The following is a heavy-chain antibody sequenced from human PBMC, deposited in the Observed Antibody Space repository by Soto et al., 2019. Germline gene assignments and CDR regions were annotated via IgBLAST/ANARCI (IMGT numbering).Heavy chain of an antibody. V-gene: IGHV4-34*01. D-gene: IGHD3-22*01. CDR2: INHSGST. CDR1: GGSFSGYY. Sequence: SETLSLTCAIYGGSFSGYYWSWLRQPPGKELEWIGEINHSGSTNYNPSLKSRVTISADTSKNSLYLQMNSLRAEDTAVYYCARGDYHDTSGPFSDAFDVWGQGTMVTVPS. J-gene: IGHJ3*01. CDR3: ARGDYHDTSGPFSDAFDV.